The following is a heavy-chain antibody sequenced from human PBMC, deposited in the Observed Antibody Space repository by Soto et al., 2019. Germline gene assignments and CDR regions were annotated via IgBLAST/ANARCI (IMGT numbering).Heavy chain of an antibody. V-gene: IGHV1-2*02. CDR2: INPATGAA. CDR1: GYPVTAYY. J-gene: IGHJ3*02. Sequence: QLHLVQSGAVVKKPGASVTVSCSASGYPVTAYYMHWVRQAPGRGLEWMGGINPATGAAKYTQTFQGRVTMTRDTATGTVFMELSGLTSEGTAVFYCARGGGVGVAGSAAFEMWGQGTLVTVSS. CDR3: ARGGGVGVAGSAAFEM. D-gene: IGHD3-3*01.